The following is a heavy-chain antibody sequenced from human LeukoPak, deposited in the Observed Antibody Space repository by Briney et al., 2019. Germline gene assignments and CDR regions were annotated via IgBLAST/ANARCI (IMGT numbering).Heavy chain of an antibody. Sequence: PGGSLRLSCAASGFSVNSNHMNWVRQAPGKGLEWVSIIYSGGTTHYADSVEGRFTVSKDNAKNSLYLQMNSLRAEDTAVYYCARDIVGGAAFDIWGQGTMVTVSS. CDR2: IYSGGTT. CDR1: GFSVNSNH. V-gene: IGHV3-66*01. J-gene: IGHJ3*02. D-gene: IGHD1-26*01. CDR3: ARDIVGGAAFDI.